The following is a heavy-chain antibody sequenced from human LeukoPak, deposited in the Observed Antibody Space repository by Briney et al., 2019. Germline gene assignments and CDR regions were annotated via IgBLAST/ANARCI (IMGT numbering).Heavy chain of an antibody. CDR2: IIPIFGTA. CDR1: GYTFTSYD. D-gene: IGHD1-26*01. Sequence: GASVKVSCKASGYTFTSYDINWVRQAPGQGLEWMGGIIPIFGTANYAQKFQGRVTITADESTSTAYMELSSLRSEDTAVYYCARARGRGGFDYWGQGTLVTVSS. J-gene: IGHJ4*02. V-gene: IGHV1-69*13. CDR3: ARARGRGGFDY.